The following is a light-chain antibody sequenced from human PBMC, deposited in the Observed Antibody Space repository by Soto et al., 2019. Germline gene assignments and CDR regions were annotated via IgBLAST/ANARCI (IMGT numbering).Light chain of an antibody. Sequence: DIQMTQAPSSXSXXVXXXXXXXXRASQSISRYLNWYQQKPGKAPNLLIYAASSLQSGVPSRFSGSGSGADFTLTISSLQPEDFATYYCQQSYSIPRTFGQGTKVDIK. CDR2: AAS. V-gene: IGKV1-39*01. J-gene: IGKJ1*01. CDR3: QQSYSIPRT. CDR1: QSISRY.